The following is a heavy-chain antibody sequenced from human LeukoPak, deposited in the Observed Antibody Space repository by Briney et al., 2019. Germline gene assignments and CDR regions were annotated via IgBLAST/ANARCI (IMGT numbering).Heavy chain of an antibody. CDR1: GYSISSSNW. CDR2: VYYSGST. D-gene: IGHD2-8*02. CDR3: ARHTPAPTVLGDAFDI. J-gene: IGHJ3*02. V-gene: IGHV4-28*01. Sequence: SDTLSLTCAVSGYSISSSNWWGWIRQPPGKGLEWIGYVYYSGSTYYNPSLKSRVTMSVDTSKNQFSLKLSSVTAVDTAVYYCARHTPAPTVLGDAFDIWGQGTMVTVSS.